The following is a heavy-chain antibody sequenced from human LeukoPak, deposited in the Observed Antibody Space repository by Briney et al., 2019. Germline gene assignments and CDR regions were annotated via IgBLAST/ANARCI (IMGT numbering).Heavy chain of an antibody. V-gene: IGHV1-69*13. Sequence: SVKVSCKASGGTFSSYAISWVRQAPGQGLEWMGGIIPIFGTANYAQKFQGRVTITADESTSTAYMELSSLRSEDTAVYYCAREGGPNFWGYYFDYWGQGTLVTVSS. J-gene: IGHJ4*02. CDR3: AREGGPNFWGYYFDY. D-gene: IGHD3-16*01. CDR2: IIPIFGTA. CDR1: GGTFSSYA.